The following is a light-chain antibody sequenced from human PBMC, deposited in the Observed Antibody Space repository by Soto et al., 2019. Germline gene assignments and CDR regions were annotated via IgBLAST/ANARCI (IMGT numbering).Light chain of an antibody. CDR3: QEGTYWPA. CDR2: DAS. V-gene: IGKV3-11*01. J-gene: IGKJ4*01. Sequence: EIVLTQSTAILSLSPGEKATLSFRASQSVSGSLGWYQQKPGQAPRLIIYDASVRATGIPARFSGSGSGTDFTLTISSLEPEDFAVYYCQEGTYWPAFGGGTKVDIK. CDR1: QSVSGS.